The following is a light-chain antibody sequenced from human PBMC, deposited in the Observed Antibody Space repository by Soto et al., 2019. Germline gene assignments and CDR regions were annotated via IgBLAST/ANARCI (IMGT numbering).Light chain of an antibody. J-gene: IGLJ1*01. V-gene: IGLV1-44*01. CDR3: AAWDDSLNGYV. CDR1: SSNIGSNT. Sequence: QAVVTQPPSASGTPGQRVTISCSGSSSNIGSNTVNWYQQLPGTAPKLLIYSNNQRPSEVPDRFSGSKSGTSASLAISGLQAEDEADYYCAAWDDSLNGYVFGTGTKLTVL. CDR2: SNN.